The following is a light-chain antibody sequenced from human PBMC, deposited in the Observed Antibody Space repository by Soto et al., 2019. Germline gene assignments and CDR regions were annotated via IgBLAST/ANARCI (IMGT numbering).Light chain of an antibody. J-gene: IGKJ1*01. CDR2: GAA. Sequence: EIVLTQSPATLSLSPGERATLSFRASQSVSSYLAWYQQKPGQAPRLLIFGAASRATGIPDRFSGRGSGTDFTLTISRLEPEDFAVYYCQQYGSSSTFGQGTKVDIK. CDR1: QSVSSY. V-gene: IGKV3-20*01. CDR3: QQYGSSST.